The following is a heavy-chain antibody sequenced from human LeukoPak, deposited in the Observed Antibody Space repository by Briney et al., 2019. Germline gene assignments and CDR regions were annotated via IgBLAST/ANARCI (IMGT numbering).Heavy chain of an antibody. D-gene: IGHD2-15*01. CDR3: ARGQCSGGSCYLDY. J-gene: IGHJ4*02. V-gene: IGHV4-34*01. CDR2: INHSGST. Sequence: SETLSLTCAVYGGSFSGYYWSWIRQPPGKGLEWIGEINHSGSTNYNPSLKSRVTISVDTSKNQFSLKLSSVTAADTAVYYCARGQCSGGSCYLDYWGQGTLVTVSS. CDR1: GGSFSGYY.